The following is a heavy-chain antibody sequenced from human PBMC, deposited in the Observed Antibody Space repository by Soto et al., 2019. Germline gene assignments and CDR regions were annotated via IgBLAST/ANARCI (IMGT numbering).Heavy chain of an antibody. CDR3: ARINIHAYSSSLVQMGDY. CDR2: INHSGST. J-gene: IGHJ4*02. V-gene: IGHV4-34*01. Sequence: SETPSLTCAVYGGSFSGYYWSWIRQPPGKGLEWIGEINHSGSTNYNPSLKSRVTISVDTSKNQFSLKLSSVTAADTAVYYCARINIHAYSSSLVQMGDYWGQGTLVTVSS. CDR1: GGSFSGYY. D-gene: IGHD6-6*01.